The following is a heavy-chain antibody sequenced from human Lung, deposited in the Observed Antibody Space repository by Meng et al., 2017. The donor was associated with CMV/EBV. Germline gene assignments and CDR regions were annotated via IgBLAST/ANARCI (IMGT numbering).Heavy chain of an antibody. J-gene: IGHJ6*04. CDR3: ARSMLEVNRYYYGMDV. D-gene: IGHD1-1*01. V-gene: IGHV3-7*01. CDR1: GFTFSSFW. CDR2: IKQDESEI. Sequence: ESLKISXAASGFTFSSFWMAWVRQAPGKGLEWVGNIKQDESEIQYVGSVKGRFTITRDNAKNSLFLQMNSLRAEDTAVYYCARSMLEVNRYYYGMDVWGEGTPVTFSS.